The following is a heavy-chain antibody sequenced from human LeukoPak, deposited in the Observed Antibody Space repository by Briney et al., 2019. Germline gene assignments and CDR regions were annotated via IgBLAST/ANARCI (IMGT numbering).Heavy chain of an antibody. J-gene: IGHJ3*02. D-gene: IGHD5-18*01. Sequence: SGPTLVNPTQTLTLTCSLSGVSLSTSGVGVGWIRQPPVKALGWLALFYWDDDSRYSPSPKSRLTIAKYTSKNQVLLTSSNMDSVDTATYYCPHSQVFSYASLHDAYDTWGLGMLVTVSS. CDR1: GVSLSTSGVG. CDR3: PHSQVFSYASLHDAYDT. V-gene: IGHV2-5*02. CDR2: FYWDDDS.